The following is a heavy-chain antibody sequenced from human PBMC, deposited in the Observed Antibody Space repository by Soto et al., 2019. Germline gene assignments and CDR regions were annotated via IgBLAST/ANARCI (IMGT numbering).Heavy chain of an antibody. D-gene: IGHD6-13*01. V-gene: IGHV3-30*18. J-gene: IGHJ4*02. Sequence: QVQLVESGGGVVQPGRSLRLSCAASGFTFSTYGMHWVRQAPGKGLEWVAVISYDGSNKFYADSVKGRFSISRDNSKSTLDLQMNSLRAEDTAVYYCAKDEGSPRPFDYWGQGILVTVSS. CDR1: GFTFSTYG. CDR3: AKDEGSPRPFDY. CDR2: ISYDGSNK.